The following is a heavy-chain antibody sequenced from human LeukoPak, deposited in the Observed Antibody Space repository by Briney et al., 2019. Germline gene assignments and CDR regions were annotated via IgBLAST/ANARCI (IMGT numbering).Heavy chain of an antibody. V-gene: IGHV4-59*12. CDR2: IYYSGST. CDR3: TRDGPRSSGYPDN. Sequence: PSETLSLTCTVSGCSISSYYWSWVRQPPGKGLEWVGYIYYSGSTNYNPSLKSRVTISVDTSKNQFSLKLSSVTAADTAVYYCTRDGPRSSGYPDNWGQGTLVTVSS. J-gene: IGHJ4*02. D-gene: IGHD3-22*01. CDR1: GCSISSYY.